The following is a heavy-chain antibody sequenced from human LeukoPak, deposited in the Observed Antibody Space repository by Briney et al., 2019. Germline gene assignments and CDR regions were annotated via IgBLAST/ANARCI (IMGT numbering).Heavy chain of an antibody. CDR3: ARLISVVRGLDTFDI. J-gene: IGHJ3*02. D-gene: IGHD3-10*01. CDR1: GFTFRSYS. V-gene: IGHV3-21*06. Sequence: GGSLRLSCAASGFTFRSYSMNWVRQAPGKGLEWVSSISSGGTYIFYADSVKGRFTTSRDNAKNSLHLQMNSLRAEDTAVYYCARLISVVRGLDTFDIWGQGTMVTVSS. CDR2: ISSGGTYI.